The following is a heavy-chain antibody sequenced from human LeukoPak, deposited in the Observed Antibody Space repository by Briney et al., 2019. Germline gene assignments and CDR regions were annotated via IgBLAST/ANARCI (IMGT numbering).Heavy chain of an antibody. CDR2: ISYDGSNK. J-gene: IGHJ4*02. CDR3: VLPGRIGWNLDY. V-gene: IGHV3-30*04. Sequence: GRSLRLSCAASGFTFSSYDMHWVRQAPGKGLEWVAFISYDGSNKYYADSVKGRFTTSRDNSKNTLYLQMNSLRAEDTAVYYCVLPGRIGWNLDYWGQGTLVTVSS. CDR1: GFTFSSYD. D-gene: IGHD3-10*01.